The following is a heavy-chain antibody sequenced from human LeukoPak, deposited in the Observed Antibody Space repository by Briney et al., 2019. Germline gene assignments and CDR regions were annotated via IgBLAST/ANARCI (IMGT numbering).Heavy chain of an antibody. CDR3: ARTYYDILTGYNPYFDY. CDR2: ITASSTAI. D-gene: IGHD3-9*01. J-gene: IGHJ4*02. V-gene: IGHV3-21*01. CDR1: GFTFSNAW. Sequence: GGSLRLSCAASGFTFSNAWMSWVRQAPGKGLEWVSSITASSTAIYSADSVKGRFTISRDNAKNFLYLQMNSLRAEDTAVYYCARTYYDILTGYNPYFDYWGQGILVTVSS.